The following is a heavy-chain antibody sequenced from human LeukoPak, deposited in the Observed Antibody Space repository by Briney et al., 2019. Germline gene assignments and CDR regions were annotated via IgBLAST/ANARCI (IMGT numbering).Heavy chain of an antibody. Sequence: PSETLSLTCTVSGCSISSSSYYWGWIRQPPGKGLESIGGIYDSGSTYYNPFLESRVTMTVDTSKYLFSLKLSSATADDTAAYYCARPSLLGDGGDYWGQGTLVTVSS. V-gene: IGHV4-39*01. J-gene: IGHJ4*02. CDR3: ARPSLLGDGGDY. D-gene: IGHD3-16*01. CDR1: GCSISSSSYY. CDR2: IYDSGST.